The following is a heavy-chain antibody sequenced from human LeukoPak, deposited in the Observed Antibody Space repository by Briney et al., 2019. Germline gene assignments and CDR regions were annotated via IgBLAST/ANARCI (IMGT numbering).Heavy chain of an antibody. J-gene: IGHJ4*02. V-gene: IGHV1-24*01. CDR1: GYTLTELS. CDR2: SDPEDGET. CDR3: ATATKRITMIVVDKVVWRYFDY. D-gene: IGHD3-22*01. Sequence: ASVKVSCKVSGYTLTELSMHWVRQAPGKGLEWMGGSDPEDGETIYAQKFQGRVTMTEDTSTDTAYMELSSLRSEDTAVYYCATATKRITMIVVDKVVWRYFDYWGQGTLVTVSS.